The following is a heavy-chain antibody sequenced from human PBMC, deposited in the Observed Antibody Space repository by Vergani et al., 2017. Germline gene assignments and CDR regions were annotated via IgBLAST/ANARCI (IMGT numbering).Heavy chain of an antibody. CDR3: AKDRSIAAPYFDY. V-gene: IGHV3-23*01. CDR1: GFTFSSYD. CDR2: ISGSGGST. D-gene: IGHD6-6*01. Sequence: EVQMLESGGGLVQPGGSLRLSCAASGFTFSSYDMSWVRQAPGKGLEWVSAISGSGGSTYYADSVKGRFTISRDNSKSTLYLQMNSLRDEDTAVYYCAKDRSIAAPYFDYWGQGTLVTVSS. J-gene: IGHJ4*02.